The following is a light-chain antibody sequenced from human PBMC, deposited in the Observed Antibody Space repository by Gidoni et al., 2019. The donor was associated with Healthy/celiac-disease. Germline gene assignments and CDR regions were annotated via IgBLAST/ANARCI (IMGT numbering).Light chain of an antibody. CDR1: SSDVGGYNY. V-gene: IGLV2-14*03. CDR2: DVS. J-gene: IGLJ2*01. Sequence: HSALTQPASVSGSPGQSITISCTGTSSDVGGYNYVSWYHQPPGKAPKLMIYDVSNRPSGVSNRFSGSKSGNTASLTISGLQAEDEADYYCSSYTSSSPSFGGGTKLTVL. CDR3: SSYTSSSPS.